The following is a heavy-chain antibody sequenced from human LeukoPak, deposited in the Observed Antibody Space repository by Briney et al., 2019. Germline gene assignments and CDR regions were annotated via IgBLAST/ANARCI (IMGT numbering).Heavy chain of an antibody. J-gene: IGHJ4*02. CDR1: GFTFSGYE. Sequence: GGSLRLSCAASGFTFSGYEVNWVRQAPGKGLEWVSYISRSGTIISYADSVRGRLTISRDNAKNSLYLQMNSLRAEDTAVYYCARERDDYYFDYWGQGTLVTVSS. D-gene: IGHD3-3*01. V-gene: IGHV3-48*03. CDR3: ARERDDYYFDY. CDR2: ISRSGTII.